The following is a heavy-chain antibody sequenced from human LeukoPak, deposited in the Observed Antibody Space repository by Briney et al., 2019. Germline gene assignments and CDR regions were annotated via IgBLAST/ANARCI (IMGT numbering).Heavy chain of an antibody. CDR1: GGTFSRYG. CDR3: AREQQLLNFQPKQFDY. J-gene: IGHJ4*02. Sequence: SVKVSCKASGGTFSRYGISWVRQAPGQGLEWMGGIISTFGTANYAQKFQGRVTITADESTSTAYMELSSLRSEDTAVYYCAREQQLLNFQPKQFDYWGQGTLVTVSS. D-gene: IGHD6-13*01. CDR2: IISTFGTA. V-gene: IGHV1-69*13.